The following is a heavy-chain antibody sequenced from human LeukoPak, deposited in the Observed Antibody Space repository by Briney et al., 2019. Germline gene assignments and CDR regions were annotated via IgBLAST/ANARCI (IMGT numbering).Heavy chain of an antibody. CDR3: VGEFWYHFDN. CDR2: ISSDGTPN. CDR1: GFIFSDYY. Sequence: KSGGSLRLSCAASGFIFSDYYMSWIRQAPGKGLEFVSYISSDGTPNYYADSVKGRLTISGDNAQHSVYLEMTNLRAEDTAVYYCVGEFWYHFDNWGQGTVVTVSS. V-gene: IGHV3-11*04. D-gene: IGHD6-13*01. J-gene: IGHJ4*02.